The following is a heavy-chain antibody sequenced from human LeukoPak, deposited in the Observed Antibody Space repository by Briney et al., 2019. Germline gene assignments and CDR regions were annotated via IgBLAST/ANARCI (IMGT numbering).Heavy chain of an antibody. CDR3: AKEGHSSSWYLVTSEYFQH. V-gene: IGHV3-23*01. CDR1: GFTFSSYA. Sequence: PGGSLRLSCAASGFTFSSYAMSWVRQAPGKGLEWVSAISGSGGSTYYADSVKGQFTISRDNSKNTLYLQMNSLRAEDTAVYYCAKEGHSSSWYLVTSEYFQHWGQGTLVTVSS. CDR2: ISGSGGST. D-gene: IGHD6-13*01. J-gene: IGHJ1*01.